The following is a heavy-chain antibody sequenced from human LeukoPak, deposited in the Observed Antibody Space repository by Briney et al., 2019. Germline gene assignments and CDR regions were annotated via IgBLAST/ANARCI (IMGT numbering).Heavy chain of an antibody. CDR2: ITTMASNYAT. CDR1: GFTFSGSD. J-gene: IGHJ4*02. V-gene: IGHV3-73*01. Sequence: GGSLKLSCAASGFTFSGSDVHWVRQASGKGLEWVGRITTMASNYATAYAASVRGRFTISRDDSEDMAYLQMNSLTTADTALYYCTTYRSGHYWGQGTLVTVSS. D-gene: IGHD6-19*01. CDR3: TTYRSGHY.